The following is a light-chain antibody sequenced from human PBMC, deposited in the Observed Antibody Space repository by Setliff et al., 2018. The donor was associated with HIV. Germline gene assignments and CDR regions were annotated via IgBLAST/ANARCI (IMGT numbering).Light chain of an antibody. CDR1: SSDIGGYDY. CDR3: SSYRRTSTWV. V-gene: IGLV2-14*01. J-gene: IGLJ3*02. Sequence: QSALTQAASVSGSPGQSITIFCIGTSSDIGGYDYVSWYQQHPGEAPRLIIYEVSNRPSGVSNRFSGSKSGNTASLTISGLQAEDEAYYYCSSYRRTSTWVFGGGTKVTVL. CDR2: EVS.